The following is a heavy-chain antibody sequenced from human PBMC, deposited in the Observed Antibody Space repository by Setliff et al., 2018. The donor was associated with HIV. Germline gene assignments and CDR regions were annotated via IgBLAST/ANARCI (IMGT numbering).Heavy chain of an antibody. J-gene: IGHJ6*02. CDR1: GYSFTRYA. CDR3: ARNFGLSPSGKYYYYYGMDI. V-gene: IGHV1-2*02. CDR2: INPNSGDT. D-gene: IGHD3-10*01. Sequence: ASVKVSCKASGYSFTRYAIYWVRQAPGQRLEWMGWINPNSGDTNYAQKFQGRVTMTRDTSINAAYMELRSLRSDDTAVYYCARNFGLSPSGKYYYYYGMDIWGQGTTVTVSS.